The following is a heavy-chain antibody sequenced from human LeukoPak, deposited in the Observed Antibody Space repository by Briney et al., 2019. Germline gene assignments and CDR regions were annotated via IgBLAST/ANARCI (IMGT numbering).Heavy chain of an antibody. CDR3: ARGGIAARRPTNAFDI. J-gene: IGHJ3*02. D-gene: IGHD6-6*01. V-gene: IGHV3-21*01. CDR2: ISSSSSYI. CDR1: GFTFDDYG. Sequence: PGGSLRLSCAASGFTFDDYGMSWVRQAPGKGLEWVSSISSSSSYIYYADSVKGRFTISRDNAKNSLYLQMNSLRAEDTAVYYCARGGIAARRPTNAFDIWGQGTMVTVSS.